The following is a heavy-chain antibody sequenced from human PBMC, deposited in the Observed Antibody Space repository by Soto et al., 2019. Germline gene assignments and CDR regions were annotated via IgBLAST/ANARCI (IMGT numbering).Heavy chain of an antibody. Sequence: SVKVSCKASGGTFSSYTISWVRQAPGQGLEWMGRINPILGIAKYAQKFQGRVTITRDTSASTAYMELSSLRSEDTAVYYCARDSRYSGYGTAYNWFDPWGQGTLVTVSS. J-gene: IGHJ5*02. CDR2: INPILGIA. D-gene: IGHD5-12*01. CDR3: ARDSRYSGYGTAYNWFDP. V-gene: IGHV1-69*04. CDR1: GGTFSSYT.